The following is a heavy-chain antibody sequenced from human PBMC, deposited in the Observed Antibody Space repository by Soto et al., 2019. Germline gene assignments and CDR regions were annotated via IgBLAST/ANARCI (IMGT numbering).Heavy chain of an antibody. V-gene: IGHV3-33*01. D-gene: IGHD6-13*01. Sequence: GGSLRLSCAASGFTFSSYGMHWVRQAPGKGLEWVAVIWYDGSNKYYADSVKGRFTISRDNSKNTLYLQMNSLRAEDTAVYYCAGDRGLIAAAGTDYWGEGTLVT. CDR1: GFTFSSYG. J-gene: IGHJ4*02. CDR2: IWYDGSNK. CDR3: AGDRGLIAAAGTDY.